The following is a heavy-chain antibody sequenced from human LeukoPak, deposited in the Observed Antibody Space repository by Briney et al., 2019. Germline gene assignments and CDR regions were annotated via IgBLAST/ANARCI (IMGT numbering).Heavy chain of an antibody. Sequence: PGGSLRLSCAASGFTFSDSYMTWVRQAPGKGVEWVAYISGSGHDINYSDSVEGRFTISRDNAKNSLYLQMISLRVEDTAVYYCTRDPRHFDSCGQGTLVTVSS. V-gene: IGHV3-11*04. J-gene: IGHJ5*01. D-gene: IGHD6-6*01. CDR1: GFTFSDSY. CDR2: ISGSGHDI. CDR3: TRDPRHFDS.